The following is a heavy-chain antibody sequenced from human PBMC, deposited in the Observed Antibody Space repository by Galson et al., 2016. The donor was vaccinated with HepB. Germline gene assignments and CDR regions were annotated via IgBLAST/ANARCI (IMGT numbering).Heavy chain of an antibody. V-gene: IGHV3-48*04. J-gene: IGHJ4*02. D-gene: IGHD3-3*01. Sequence: SLRLSCAASGFTFRSYSLNWVRQAPGKGLEWVSYIGSDSGPIYYADSVKGRFTISRDNVKNSLYLQMNSLSAEDTAVYYCARDSQYTPIFGVVIPNYFDYWGQGTLVTVSS. CDR1: GFTFRSYS. CDR3: ARDSQYTPIFGVVIPNYFDY. CDR2: IGSDSGPI.